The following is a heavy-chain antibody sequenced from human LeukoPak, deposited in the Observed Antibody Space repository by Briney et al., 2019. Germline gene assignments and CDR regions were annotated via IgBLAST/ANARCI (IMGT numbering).Heavy chain of an antibody. CDR3: ARVRGYSYGPLAGFDP. V-gene: IGHV4-31*03. CDR2: IYYSGST. Sequence: PSETLSLTRTVSGGSISSGGYYWSWIRQHPGKGLEWIGYIYYSGSTYYNPSLKSRVTISVDTSKNQFSLKLSSVTAADTAVYYCARVRGYSYGPLAGFDPWGQGTLSPSPQ. D-gene: IGHD5-18*01. CDR1: GGSISSGGYY. J-gene: IGHJ5*02.